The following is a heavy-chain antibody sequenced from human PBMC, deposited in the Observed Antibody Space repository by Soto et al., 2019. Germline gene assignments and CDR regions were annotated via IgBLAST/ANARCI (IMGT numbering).Heavy chain of an antibody. V-gene: IGHV3-30*03. J-gene: IGHJ4*02. D-gene: IGHD5-18*01. Sequence: QAPLVESGGGVVQPGRSLRLSCAASGFTFSSYGMHWVRQAPGTGLEWVAVISYDGGLQHYADSVKGRFTISRDNSKNMVLLQMNSLRAEDTAVYYCVSDRGYGHASVPYSWGQGTLVSASS. CDR2: ISYDGGLQ. CDR3: VSDRGYGHASVPYS. CDR1: GFTFSSYG.